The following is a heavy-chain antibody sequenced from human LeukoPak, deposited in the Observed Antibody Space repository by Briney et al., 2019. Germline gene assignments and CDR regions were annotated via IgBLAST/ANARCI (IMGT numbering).Heavy chain of an antibody. Sequence: SSETLSLTCAVYGGSFSGYYWTWIRQAPGKGLEWIGEINHTGSTNYNPSLKRRGTISVDTSKNQFSLRMRSVTAADTALYYCARGSVPFDSRAEYFVRRKKFSYLDSWGQGLLVTVSS. CDR1: GGSFSGYY. D-gene: IGHD3-22*01. CDR3: ARGSVPFDSRAEYFVRRKKFSYLDS. CDR2: INHTGST. J-gene: IGHJ4*02. V-gene: IGHV4-34*01.